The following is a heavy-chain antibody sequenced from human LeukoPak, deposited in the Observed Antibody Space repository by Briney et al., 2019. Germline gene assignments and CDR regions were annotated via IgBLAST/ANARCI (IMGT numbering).Heavy chain of an antibody. D-gene: IGHD6-19*01. J-gene: IGHJ5*02. CDR3: ARVSVAGTFIWFDP. CDR2: INPDSGDT. V-gene: IGHV1-2*02. Sequence: ASVKVSCKASGYTFTDYYIHWVRQAPGQGLVWMGWINPDSGDTNYAQKFRGTVTMTRDTSISTAHMELSRLRSDDTAVYYCARVSVAGTFIWFDPWGQGTPVTVSS. CDR1: GYTFTDYY.